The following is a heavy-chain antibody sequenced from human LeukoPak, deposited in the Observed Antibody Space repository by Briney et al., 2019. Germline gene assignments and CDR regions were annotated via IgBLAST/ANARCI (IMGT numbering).Heavy chain of an antibody. J-gene: IGHJ5*01. CDR2: TFYSGST. Sequence: SETLSLTCNVSGDSIGSSSYDWGWIRQTPEKGLDGIGSTFYSGSTYYTPSLKSRVTMSLDTSKHQLSLTLTSVTAADTAVYYCARQVAIVEPTDPNWFDSWGQGTLLTVSS. D-gene: IGHD1-26*01. CDR3: ARQVAIVEPTDPNWFDS. CDR1: GDSIGSSSYD. V-gene: IGHV4-39*07.